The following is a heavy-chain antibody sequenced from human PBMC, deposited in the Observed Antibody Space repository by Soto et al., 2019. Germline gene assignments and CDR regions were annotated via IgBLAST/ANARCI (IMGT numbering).Heavy chain of an antibody. CDR2: ISTYNGNT. CDR3: ARDGYGDYGY. CDR1: GYTFTSNG. Sequence: QVQLVQSGAEVKKPGTSVKVSCKASGYTFTSNGISWVRQAPGQGLEWMGWISTYNGNTNYAQKPQGRVTMTRDTSTSIAYMELRDMRSDDTAVYYCARDGYGDYGYWGQGSLVTVSS. D-gene: IGHD4-17*01. J-gene: IGHJ4*02. V-gene: IGHV1-18*01.